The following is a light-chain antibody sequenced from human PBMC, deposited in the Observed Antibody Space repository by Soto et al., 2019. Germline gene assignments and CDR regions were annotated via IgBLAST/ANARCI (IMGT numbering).Light chain of an antibody. CDR3: QSYDSSLSGSDV. Sequence: QSVLTQPPSVSGAPGQRVTISCTGSSSNIGAGYDVHWYQQLPGTAPKPLTYGNSNRPSGVPDRFSGSKSGTSASLAITGLQAEDEADYYCQSYDSSLSGSDVFGTGTKVTVL. J-gene: IGLJ1*01. V-gene: IGLV1-40*01. CDR2: GNS. CDR1: SSNIGAGYD.